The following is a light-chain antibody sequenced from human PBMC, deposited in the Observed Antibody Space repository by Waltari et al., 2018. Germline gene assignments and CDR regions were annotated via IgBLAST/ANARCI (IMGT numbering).Light chain of an antibody. V-gene: IGLV1-44*01. CDR3: AAWDDSLSVMG. CDR2: ASS. CDR1: TSNIGRNA. J-gene: IGLJ2*01. Sequence: QSVLTQPPSASGTPGQTVTISCSGGTSNIGRNAVYWYKQFPGTAPKILIYASSRRPSGVPPRVSGSKSGTSASLAISGLQSEDEADYYCAAWDDSLSVMGFGGGTKVTVL.